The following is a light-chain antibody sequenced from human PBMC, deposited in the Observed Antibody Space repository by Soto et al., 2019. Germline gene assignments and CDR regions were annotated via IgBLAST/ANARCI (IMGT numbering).Light chain of an antibody. CDR2: DAS. V-gene: IGKV1-5*01. CDR3: QHYNSYSEA. J-gene: IGKJ1*01. CDR1: QSISSW. Sequence: DIQMTQSPSPLSASVGDRVTITCRASQSISSWLAWYQQKLGRAPRLLIYDASSLESGVPSRFSGSGYGTEFTLTISSLQPDDVATYYCQHYNSYSEAFGQGTKVDIK.